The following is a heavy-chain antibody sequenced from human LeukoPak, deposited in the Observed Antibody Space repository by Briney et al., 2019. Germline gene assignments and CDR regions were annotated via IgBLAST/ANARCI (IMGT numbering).Heavy chain of an antibody. CDR1: GVTFSSHW. J-gene: IGHJ4*02. CDR3: ARISIGPDY. CDR2: IKQDGSER. V-gene: IGHV3-7*01. D-gene: IGHD2/OR15-2a*01. Sequence: GGSLRLSCVVSGVTFSSHWMSWVRQAPGKRLEWVANIKQDGSERYYVDSVKGRFTISRDNAKNTLYLQMNSLRAEDTAVYYCARISIGPDYWGQGTLVTVSS.